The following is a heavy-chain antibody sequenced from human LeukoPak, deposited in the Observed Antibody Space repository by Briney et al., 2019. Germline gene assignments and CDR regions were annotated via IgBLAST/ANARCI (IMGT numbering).Heavy chain of an antibody. D-gene: IGHD3-22*01. Sequence: GASVKVSCKASGYTFTGYYMHWVRQAPGQGLDWMGWINPNSGGTNYAQKFQGRVTMTRDTSISSAYMELSRLRSDDTAVYYCARAPQNLYYYDSSGYYPSYFDYWGQGTLVTVSS. CDR3: ARAPQNLYYYDSSGYYPSYFDY. J-gene: IGHJ4*02. CDR1: GYTFTGYY. V-gene: IGHV1-2*02. CDR2: INPNSGGT.